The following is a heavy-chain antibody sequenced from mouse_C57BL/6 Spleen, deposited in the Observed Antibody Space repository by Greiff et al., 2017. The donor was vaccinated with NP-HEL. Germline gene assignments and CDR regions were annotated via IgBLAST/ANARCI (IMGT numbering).Heavy chain of an antibody. CDR2: IYPGDGDT. J-gene: IGHJ2*01. V-gene: IGHV1-82*01. Sequence: VKLQESGPELVKPGASVKISCKASGYAFSSSWMNWVKQRPGKGLEWIGRIYPGDGDTNYNGKFKGKATLTADKSSSTAYMQLSSLTSEDSAVYFCAGGEFDYWGQGTTLTVSS. CDR1: GYAFSSSW. CDR3: AGGEFDY.